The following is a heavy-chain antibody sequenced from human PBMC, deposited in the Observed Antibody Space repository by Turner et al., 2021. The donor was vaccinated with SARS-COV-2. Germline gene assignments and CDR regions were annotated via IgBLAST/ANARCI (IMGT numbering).Heavy chain of an antibody. V-gene: IGHV4-59*08. CDR2: FYKIGSI. CDR3: ARHQGSTSGYDHGMNV. D-gene: IGHD1-1*01. CDR1: GGSISSKS. J-gene: IGHJ6*02. Sequence: QVQLQESGPGLVRPSETLSLTCTVSGGSISSKSWSWIRQSPGRGLEWIGYFYKIGSIDYNPTLRSRVTISVDTSKNQLSLNLISMTAADMAVYYCARHQGSTSGYDHGMNVWGQGTAVIVSS.